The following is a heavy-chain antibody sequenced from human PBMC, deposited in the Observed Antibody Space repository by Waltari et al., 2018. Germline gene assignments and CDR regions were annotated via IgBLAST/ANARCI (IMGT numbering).Heavy chain of an antibody. CDR2: IHYDGST. D-gene: IGHD2-21*01. CDR1: GDPFIGYF. CDR3: ARYGEVPPNYFFDF. Sequence: QVQLHQWGAGLLKPSETLSLPCAVSGDPFIGYFCSWIRQPPGKGLEWLGAIHYDGSTNYKPSLKSRLSLSVDTTKKHFSLRLTSVTAADTGMYFCARYGEVPPNYFFDFWGQGIRVTVSS. V-gene: IGHV4-34*01. J-gene: IGHJ4*01.